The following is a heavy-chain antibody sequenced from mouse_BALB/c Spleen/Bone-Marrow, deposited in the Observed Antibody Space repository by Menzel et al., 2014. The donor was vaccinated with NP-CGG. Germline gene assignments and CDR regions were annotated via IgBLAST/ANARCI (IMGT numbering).Heavy chain of an antibody. D-gene: IGHD2-4*01. CDR2: IWAGGYT. Sequence: QVQLQQSGPGLVAPSQSLSIICTVSGFSLTRYGVHWVRQPPEKGLEWLGVIWAGGYTNYNSALMSRLSISKDDSKRQVFLKMNSLQTEDTAMYYCARDEYEDPMDYWGQGTSVTVSS. J-gene: IGHJ4*01. CDR3: ARDEYEDPMDY. V-gene: IGHV2-9*02. CDR1: GFSLTRYG.